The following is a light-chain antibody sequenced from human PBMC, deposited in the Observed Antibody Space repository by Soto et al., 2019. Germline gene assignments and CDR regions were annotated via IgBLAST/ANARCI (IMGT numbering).Light chain of an antibody. CDR2: EVS. V-gene: IGLV2-23*02. CDR1: SSDVGSYNL. CDR3: CSYAGSHYV. Sequence: QSALTQPASVSGSPGQSITISCTGTSSDVGSYNLVSWYQQHPGKAPKLMIYEVSKRPSGVSSRFSGSKSGNTASLTISGLQAEDEADYYCCSYAGSHYVFVTGTKVTVL. J-gene: IGLJ1*01.